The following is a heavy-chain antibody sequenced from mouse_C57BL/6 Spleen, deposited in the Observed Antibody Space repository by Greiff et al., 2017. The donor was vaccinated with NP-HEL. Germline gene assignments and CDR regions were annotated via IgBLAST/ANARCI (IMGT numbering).Heavy chain of an antibody. Sequence: QVQLQQSGAELVKPGASVKLSCKASGYTFTSYWMHWVKQRPGQGLEWIGMIHPNSGSTNYNEKFKSKATLTVDKSSSTAYMQLSSLTSEDSAVYYCARSQWYYAMDYWGQGTSVTVSS. V-gene: IGHV1-64*01. D-gene: IGHD6-1*01. CDR3: ARSQWYYAMDY. CDR1: GYTFTSYW. CDR2: IHPNSGST. J-gene: IGHJ4*01.